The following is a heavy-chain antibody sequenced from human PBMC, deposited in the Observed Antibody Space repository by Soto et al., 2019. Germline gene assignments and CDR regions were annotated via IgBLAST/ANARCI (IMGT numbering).Heavy chain of an antibody. CDR1: GYTLTELS. CDR3: ATDRFTRFRGSYKYYGMDG. Sequence: ASVKVSCKVSGYTLTELSMHWVRQAPGKGLEWMGGFDPEDGETIYAQKFQGRVTMTEDTSTDTAYMELSSLRSEDTDVYYCATDRFTRFRGSYKYYGMDGWGQGTTVTGSS. J-gene: IGHJ6*02. V-gene: IGHV1-24*01. CDR2: FDPEDGET. D-gene: IGHD3-10*01.